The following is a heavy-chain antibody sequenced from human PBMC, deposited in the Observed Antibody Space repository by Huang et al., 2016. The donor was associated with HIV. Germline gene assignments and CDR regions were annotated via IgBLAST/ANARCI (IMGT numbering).Heavy chain of an antibody. CDR2: RKQEGSEK. D-gene: IGHD6-19*01. CDR3: TRGPLGWLVHRYFYH. V-gene: IGHV3-7*01. Sequence: EVQLVESGGGLVQPGGSLRVSCAASGFSISTYWMSWVRQTPGKGLEWVASRKQEGSEKDYVDAVKGRFIISRDNAKNSLYLQMNSLRAEDTAVYYCTRGPLGWLVHRYFYHWGQGTLVTVSS. CDR1: GFSISTYW. J-gene: IGHJ1*01.